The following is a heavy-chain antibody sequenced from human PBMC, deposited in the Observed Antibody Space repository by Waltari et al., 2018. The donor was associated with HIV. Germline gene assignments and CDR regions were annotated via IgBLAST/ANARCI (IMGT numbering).Heavy chain of an antibody. Sequence: QLQLQESGPGLVKPSETLSLTCTVSGGSISSSSYYWVWIRQPPGKGLEWVGSIYYSGSTYYNPSLKSRVTISVDTSKNQFSLKLSSVTAADTAVYYCARPIVVGALGYGMDVWGQGTTVTVSS. D-gene: IGHD2-2*01. CDR1: GGSISSSSYY. V-gene: IGHV4-39*01. CDR3: ARPIVVGALGYGMDV. J-gene: IGHJ6*02. CDR2: IYYSGST.